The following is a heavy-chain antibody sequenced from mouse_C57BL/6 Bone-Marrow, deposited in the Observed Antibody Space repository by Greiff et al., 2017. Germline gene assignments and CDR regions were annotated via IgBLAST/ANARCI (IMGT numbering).Heavy chain of an antibody. CDR3: ARWTAQAADYFDY. CDR2: INPSTGGT. J-gene: IGHJ2*01. Sequence: EVQLQQSGPELVKPGASVKISCKASGYSFTGYYMNWVKQSPEKSLEWIGEINPSTGGTTYNQKFKAKATLTVDKSSSTASMQLKSLTSEDSAVYYCARWTAQAADYFDYWGQGTTLTVSS. V-gene: IGHV1-42*01. CDR1: GYSFTGYY. D-gene: IGHD3-2*02.